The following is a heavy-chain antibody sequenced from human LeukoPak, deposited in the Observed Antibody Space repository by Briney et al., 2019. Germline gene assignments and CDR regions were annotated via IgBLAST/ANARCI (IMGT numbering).Heavy chain of an antibody. J-gene: IGHJ4*02. CDR1: GFTFNNYA. V-gene: IGHV3-23*01. CDR3: AKEGAVTGYGIIHFDN. CDR2: ITGNGRNT. D-gene: IGHD5-12*01. Sequence: GGSLRLSCAASGFTFNNYAMGWVRQTPGKGLEWVSGITGNGRNTYYEDSVKGRFTISRDNSRNTLYLQMTSLRVEDTAVYYCAKEGAVTGYGIIHFDNWGQGTLVTVSS.